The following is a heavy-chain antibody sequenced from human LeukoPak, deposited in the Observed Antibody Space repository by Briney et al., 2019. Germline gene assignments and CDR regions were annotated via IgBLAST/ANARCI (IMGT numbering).Heavy chain of an antibody. D-gene: IGHD6-13*01. CDR2: IWYDGSNK. Sequence: HPGGSLRLSCAASGFTFSSYGMHWVRQAPGKGLEWVAVIWYDGSNKYYADSVKGRFTISRDNSKNTLYLQMNSLRAEGTAVYYCAKGYSSSLSWFDPWGQGTLVTVSS. J-gene: IGHJ5*02. V-gene: IGHV3-33*06. CDR3: AKGYSSSLSWFDP. CDR1: GFTFSSYG.